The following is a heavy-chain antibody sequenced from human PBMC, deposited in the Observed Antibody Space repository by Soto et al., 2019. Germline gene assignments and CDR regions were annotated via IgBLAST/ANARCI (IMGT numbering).Heavy chain of an antibody. CDR2: ISVYNGDT. CDR1: GYTFTSYG. D-gene: IGHD6-13*01. Sequence: QVQLVQSGAEVKKPGASVKVSCKASGYTFTSYGISWVRQAPGQGLEWMGWISVYNGDTNYPQKLEARVTLTTDTSASTAYMELRSLRSDDTAVYYWARAWGIAAGTVLDDWGQGTLVPVSS. J-gene: IGHJ4*02. V-gene: IGHV1-18*01. CDR3: ARAWGIAAGTVLDD.